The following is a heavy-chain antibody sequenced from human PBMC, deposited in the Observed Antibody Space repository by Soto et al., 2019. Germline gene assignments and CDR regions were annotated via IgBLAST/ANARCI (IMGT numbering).Heavy chain of an antibody. CDR3: ARSSDYEDAFDI. D-gene: IGHD4-17*01. CDR1: GYTFTSYD. J-gene: IGHJ3*02. Sequence: ASVKVSCKASGYTFTSYDINWVRQATGQGLEWMGWMNPNSGNTGYAQKFQGRVTMTRNTSISTAYMELSSLRSEDTAVYYCARSSDYEDAFDIWGQGTMVTVSS. V-gene: IGHV1-8*01. CDR2: MNPNSGNT.